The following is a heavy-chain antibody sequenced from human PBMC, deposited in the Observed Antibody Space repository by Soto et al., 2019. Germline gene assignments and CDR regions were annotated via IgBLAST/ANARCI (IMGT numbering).Heavy chain of an antibody. V-gene: IGHV3-23*01. D-gene: IGHD1-26*01. J-gene: IGHJ2*01. CDR3: AKDGWVGATEYFDL. Sequence: GGSLRLSCAASGFTFSSYAMSWVRQVPGKGLEWVSAISSGAGTYYVDSVKGRFTISRDNSKNTLYLQMNSLRAEDTAVYSCAKDGWVGATEYFDLWGRGTLVTVSS. CDR1: GFTFSSYA. CDR2: ISSGAGT.